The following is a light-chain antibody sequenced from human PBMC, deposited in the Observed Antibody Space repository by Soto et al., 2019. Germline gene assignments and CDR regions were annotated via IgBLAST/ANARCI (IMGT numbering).Light chain of an antibody. Sequence: QLVLTQSPSASASLGASVKLTCTLSSGHSDYAIAWHQQQPQKGPRYLMKLNSDDSHIKGDGIPDRFSGSSSGAERSLPFPGLKSGDEANFYCKPWGSGIQVFGGGPKRPVL. V-gene: IGLV4-69*01. CDR1: SGHSDYA. CDR2: LNSDDSH. CDR3: KPWGSGIQV. J-gene: IGLJ2*01.